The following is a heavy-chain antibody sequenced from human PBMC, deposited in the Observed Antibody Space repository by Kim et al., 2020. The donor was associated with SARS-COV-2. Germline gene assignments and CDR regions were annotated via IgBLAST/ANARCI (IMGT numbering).Heavy chain of an antibody. Sequence: YYNPSLKSRVTISVDTSKNQFSLKLSSVTAADTAVYYCARDFVVQGRLDYWGQGTLVTVSS. J-gene: IGHJ4*02. CDR3: ARDFVVQGRLDY. D-gene: IGHD3-10*01. V-gene: IGHV4-30-2*05.